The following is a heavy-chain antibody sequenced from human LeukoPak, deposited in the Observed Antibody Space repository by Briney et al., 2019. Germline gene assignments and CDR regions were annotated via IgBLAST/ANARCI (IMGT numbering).Heavy chain of an antibody. Sequence: GRSLRLSCAASGFTFSSYAMHWVRQAPGKGLEWVAVISYDGSNKYYADSVKGRFTISRDNSKNTLYLQMNSLSAEDTAVYYCARGESGYHLDYWGQGTLVTVSS. D-gene: IGHD3-3*01. CDR3: ARGESGYHLDY. J-gene: IGHJ4*02. V-gene: IGHV3-30-3*01. CDR2: ISYDGSNK. CDR1: GFTFSSYA.